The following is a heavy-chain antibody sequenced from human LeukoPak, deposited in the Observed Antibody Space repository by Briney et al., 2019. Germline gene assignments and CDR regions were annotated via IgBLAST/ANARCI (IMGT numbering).Heavy chain of an antibody. CDR3: ARLDSSSWYY. CDR1: GYSFTINW. Sequence: GESLKIPCKGSGYSFTINWIVCARQMPGKAVEGMGIIFPGDSDTRYSPAFQGPGTISAAKSISTAYLQWSSPKASDTAMYYCARLDSSSWYYWGQGTRVSVSS. V-gene: IGHV5-51*01. D-gene: IGHD6-13*01. J-gene: IGHJ4*02. CDR2: IFPGDSDT.